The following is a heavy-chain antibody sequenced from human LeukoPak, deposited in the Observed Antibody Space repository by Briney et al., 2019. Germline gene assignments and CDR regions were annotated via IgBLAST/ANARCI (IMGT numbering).Heavy chain of an antibody. CDR2: ISGSGGST. CDR3: AKDLRLDDIVVVPAADY. Sequence: GGSLRLSCVVSGFPFSSYAMSWVRQAPGKGLEWVSAISGSGGSTYYADSVKGRFTISRDNSKNTLYLQMNSLRAEDTAVYYCAKDLRLDDIVVVPAADYWGQGTLVTVSS. V-gene: IGHV3-23*01. CDR1: GFPFSSYA. J-gene: IGHJ4*02. D-gene: IGHD2-2*01.